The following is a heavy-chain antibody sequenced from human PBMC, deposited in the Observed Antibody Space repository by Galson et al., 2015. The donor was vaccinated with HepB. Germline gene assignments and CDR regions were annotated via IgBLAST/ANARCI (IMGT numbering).Heavy chain of an antibody. V-gene: IGHV1-3*01. D-gene: IGHD1-26*01. Sequence: SVKVSCKASGYTFTNYGVHWVRQAPGQRLEWMGWINAGNGDTKYSQKFQGRVTITRDTSASTAYMELSSLRSEDTAVYYCARTTAVGATNAFEIWGQGTMVIVSS. CDR3: ARTTAVGATNAFEI. CDR1: GYTFTNYG. J-gene: IGHJ3*02. CDR2: INAGNGDT.